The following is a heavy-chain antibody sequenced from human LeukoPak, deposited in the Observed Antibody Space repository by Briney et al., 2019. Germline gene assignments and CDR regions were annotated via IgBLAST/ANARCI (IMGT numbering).Heavy chain of an antibody. CDR3: ARLSGIAAAVGY. Sequence: ASVKVSCKASGYTFTGYYMHWVRQAPGQGLEWMGWINPNSGGTNYAQKFQGRVTMTRDTSISTAYMELSRLRSDDTAEYYCARLSGIAAAVGYWGQGTLVTVSS. D-gene: IGHD6-13*01. V-gene: IGHV1-2*02. J-gene: IGHJ4*02. CDR1: GYTFTGYY. CDR2: INPNSGGT.